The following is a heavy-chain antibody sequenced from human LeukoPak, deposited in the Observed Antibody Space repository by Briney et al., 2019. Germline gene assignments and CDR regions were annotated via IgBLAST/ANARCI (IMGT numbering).Heavy chain of an antibody. CDR2: LFYSGNT. Sequence: SETLSLTCSVSGGSISSYYWSWIRQPPGKGLEWIGYLFYSGNTNSNPSLKSRVTTLADTSKNQFSLRLNSVTAADTAVYFCGRVRTGNTGSPEYFEDWGQGTLVTVSS. V-gene: IGHV4-59*01. CDR1: GGSISSYY. J-gene: IGHJ1*01. CDR3: GRVRTGNTGSPEYFED. D-gene: IGHD5-12*01.